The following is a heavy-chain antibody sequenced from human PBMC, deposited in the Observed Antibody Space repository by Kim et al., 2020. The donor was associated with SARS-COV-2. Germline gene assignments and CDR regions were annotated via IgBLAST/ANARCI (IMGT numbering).Heavy chain of an antibody. CDR2: MNPNSGNT. CDR1: GYTFTSYD. D-gene: IGHD3-22*01. V-gene: IGHV1-8*01. Sequence: ASVKVSCKASGYTFTSYDINWVRQATGQGLEWMGWMNPNSGNTGYAQKFQGRVTMTRNTSISTAYMELSSLRSEDTAVYYCARGPFAGPRPERAFYYYDSSGYYFLDYWGQGTLVTVSS. CDR3: ARGPFAGPRPERAFYYYDSSGYYFLDY. J-gene: IGHJ4*02.